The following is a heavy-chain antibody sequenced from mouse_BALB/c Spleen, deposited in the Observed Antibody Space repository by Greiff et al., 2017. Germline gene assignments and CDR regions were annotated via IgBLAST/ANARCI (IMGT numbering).Heavy chain of an antibody. V-gene: IGHV1-9*01. CDR3: ARNYYGSSYDYFDY. Sequence: QVQLKQSGAELMKPGASVKISCKATGYTFSSYWIAWVKQRPGHGLEWIGEILPGSGSTNYNEKFKGKATFTADTSSNTAYMQLSSLTSEDSAVYYCARNYYGSSYDYFDYWGQGTTLTVSS. CDR2: ILPGSGST. CDR1: GYTFSSYW. J-gene: IGHJ2*01. D-gene: IGHD1-1*01.